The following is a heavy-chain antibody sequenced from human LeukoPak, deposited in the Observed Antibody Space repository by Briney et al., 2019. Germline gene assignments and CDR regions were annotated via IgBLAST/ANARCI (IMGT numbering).Heavy chain of an antibody. CDR1: GFTFSSYS. J-gene: IGHJ6*02. D-gene: IGHD6-19*01. Sequence: GGSLRLSCAASGFTFSSYSMNWVRQAPGKGLEWVSSISSSSSYIYYADSVKGRFTISRDNAKNSLYLQMHSLRAEDTAVYYCARDQGEWLVLYDGMDVWGQGTTVTVSS. CDR3: ARDQGEWLVLYDGMDV. V-gene: IGHV3-21*01. CDR2: ISSSSSYI.